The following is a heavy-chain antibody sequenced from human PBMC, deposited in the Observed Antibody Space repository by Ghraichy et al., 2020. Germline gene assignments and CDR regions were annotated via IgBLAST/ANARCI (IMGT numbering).Heavy chain of an antibody. CDR2: IYYSVST. V-gene: IGHV4-59*08. D-gene: IGHD5-24*01. CDR3: ARHGGLEMASTLDS. Sequence: SQTLSLTFTVSGGSISSYYWSWIRQPPGKGLEWIGYIYYSVSTNYNTSLKSRVTISVDTSKNQFSLKLSSVTAADTAVYYCARHGGLEMASTLDSWGQGTLVTVSS. CDR1: GGSISSYY. J-gene: IGHJ4*02.